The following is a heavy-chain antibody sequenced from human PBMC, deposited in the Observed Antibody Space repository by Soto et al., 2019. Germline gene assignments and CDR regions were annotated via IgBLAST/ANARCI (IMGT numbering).Heavy chain of an antibody. D-gene: IGHD3-3*01. CDR1: GFSFRTSGVG. V-gene: IGHV2-5*02. CDR3: EQRWGGYGVVTHFKH. J-gene: IGHJ1*01. Sequence: SGPTLVNPTQTLTLTCSFSGFSFRTSGVGVGWIRQPPGKALEWLALIYWDDDRRYSPSLKDRLTITKDTSKSQVVLTLTNVDTADTGTYYCEQRWGGYGVVTHFKHWGQGIPVTVSS. CDR2: IYWDDDR.